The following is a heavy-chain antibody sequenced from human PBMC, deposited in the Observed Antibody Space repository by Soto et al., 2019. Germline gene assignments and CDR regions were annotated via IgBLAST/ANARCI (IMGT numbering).Heavy chain of an antibody. CDR2: INPNNGNT. CDR1: GYSFTTYD. J-gene: IGHJ5*02. Sequence: QVQLVQSGAEVKKPGASVRVSCKASGYSFTTYDINWVRQATGQGLEWMGWINPNNGNTGYAQKFQGRVTLTRTTSISTAYMELSSLRSDDTAVYYCARTSSGTREWFDPWGQGTLVTVSS. D-gene: IGHD1-7*01. V-gene: IGHV1-8*01. CDR3: ARTSSGTREWFDP.